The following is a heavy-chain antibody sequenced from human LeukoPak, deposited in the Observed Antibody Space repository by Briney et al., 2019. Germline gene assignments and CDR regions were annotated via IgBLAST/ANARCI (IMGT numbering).Heavy chain of an antibody. Sequence: GSSVKVSCKASGGTFSSYAISCVRQAPGQGLKWMVGIIPIFGTANYAQKFQGRVTITADESTSTAYMELSSLRSEDTAVYYCARDHYYYYMDVWGKGTTVTVSS. CDR2: IIPIFGTA. CDR3: ARDHYYYYMDV. V-gene: IGHV1-69*01. J-gene: IGHJ6*03. CDR1: GGTFSSYA.